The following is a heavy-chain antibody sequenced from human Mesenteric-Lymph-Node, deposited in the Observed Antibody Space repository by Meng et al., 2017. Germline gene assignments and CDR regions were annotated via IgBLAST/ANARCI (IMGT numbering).Heavy chain of an antibody. CDR2: INSGSNYI. V-gene: IGHV3-21*01. CDR1: GFTFSIDS. D-gene: IGHD6-19*01. J-gene: IGHJ4*02. CDR3: ARGLDIAVSSYYFDY. Sequence: EVQLVESGGGLVKPGGSLSLSWAASGFTFSIDSMNWVRQAPGKGLEWVSSINSGSNYIYYADSVKGRFTISRDSAKSSLYLQMNSLRAEDTAVYYCARGLDIAVSSYYFDYWGQGTLVTVSS.